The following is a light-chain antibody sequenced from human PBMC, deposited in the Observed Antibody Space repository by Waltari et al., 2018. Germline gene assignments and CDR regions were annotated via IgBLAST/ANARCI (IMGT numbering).Light chain of an antibody. Sequence: IQMTQSPSTLSASVGDRVTITSRASQSIGSLLAWYQQKPGKAPKLLIYDASSLESGVPSRFSGSGSGTEFTLTINSLQPDDFATYSCQQYYSYFTFGGGAKVEIK. J-gene: IGKJ4*01. CDR1: QSIGSL. V-gene: IGKV1-5*01. CDR2: DAS. CDR3: QQYYSYFT.